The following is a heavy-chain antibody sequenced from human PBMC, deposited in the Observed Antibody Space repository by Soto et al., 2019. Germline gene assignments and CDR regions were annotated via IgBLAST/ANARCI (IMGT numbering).Heavy chain of an antibody. Sequence: SETLSLTCTVSGGSINSDFWNWIRQPPGKGLEWIGYIHYSGRTTLNPSLKSRVSISVDTSKNQLSLKIRSVTPADTAVYYCARAPSYDMGIYLAYWGHGA. J-gene: IGHJ4*01. D-gene: IGHD3-22*01. CDR3: ARAPSYDMGIYLAY. CDR2: IHYSGRT. V-gene: IGHV4-59*01. CDR1: GGSINSDF.